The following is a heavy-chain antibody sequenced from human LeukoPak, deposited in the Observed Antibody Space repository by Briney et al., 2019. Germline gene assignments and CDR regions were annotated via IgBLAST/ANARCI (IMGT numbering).Heavy chain of an antibody. CDR3: ANEWSAFDF. Sequence: PSETLSLTCTVSGGSISSSSYYWGWIRQPPGKGLEWIGSIYYSGSTYYNPSLKSRVTISVDTSKNQFSLQLRSVTAADTAVYYCANEWSAFDFWGQGTMVTVSS. CDR1: GGSISSSSYY. CDR2: IYYSGST. J-gene: IGHJ3*01. D-gene: IGHD3-3*01. V-gene: IGHV4-39*07.